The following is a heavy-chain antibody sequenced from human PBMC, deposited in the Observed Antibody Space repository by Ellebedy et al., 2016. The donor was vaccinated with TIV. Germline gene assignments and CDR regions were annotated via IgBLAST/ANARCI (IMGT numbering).Heavy chain of an antibody. Sequence: MPSETLSLTCTVTGGSISSTSYYWVWIRQPPGKGLEWIGSIYYSGSTYYDPSLASRVTISVDTSKNQFSLKLTSVTAADTAVYYCAARRGYSYGYNNYWGQGTLVTVSS. CDR2: IYYSGST. J-gene: IGHJ4*02. V-gene: IGHV4-39*01. D-gene: IGHD5-18*01. CDR1: GGSISSTSYY. CDR3: AARRGYSYGYNNY.